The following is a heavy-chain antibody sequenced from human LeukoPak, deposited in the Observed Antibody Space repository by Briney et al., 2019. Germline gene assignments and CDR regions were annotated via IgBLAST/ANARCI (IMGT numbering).Heavy chain of an antibody. J-gene: IGHJ6*03. Sequence: SVKVSCKASVGTFNSYTISWVRQAPGQGLGWMGGVMLLFGTANYAQEFQGRVTFPTDESASTAYMEVSSLRSEDTAVYYCASGSLGDGYGVGDYYQYMDVWGKGTTVTVSS. V-gene: IGHV1-69*05. CDR1: VGTFNSYT. CDR3: ASGSLGDGYGVGDYYQYMDV. CDR2: VMLLFGTA. D-gene: IGHD4-17*01.